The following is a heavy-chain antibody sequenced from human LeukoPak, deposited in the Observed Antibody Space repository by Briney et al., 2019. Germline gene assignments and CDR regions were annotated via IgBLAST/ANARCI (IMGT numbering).Heavy chain of an antibody. D-gene: IGHD3-22*01. CDR2: ISGSGGST. Sequence: PGGSLRLSCAASGFAFRDYAMNWVRQAPGKGLEWVSAISGSGGSTYYADSVKGRFTISRDNSKNTLYLQMNSLRAEDTALYYCAKSSYYDTSGSYREYYFDYWGQGALVTVSS. CDR3: AKSSYYDTSGSYREYYFDY. CDR1: GFAFRDYA. V-gene: IGHV3-23*01. J-gene: IGHJ4*02.